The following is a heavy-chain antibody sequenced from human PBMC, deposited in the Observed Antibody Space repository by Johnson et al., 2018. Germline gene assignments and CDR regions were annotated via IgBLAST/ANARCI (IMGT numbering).Heavy chain of an antibody. CDR2: MNPNSGNT. Sequence: VQLVESGAEVKKPGASVKVSCKASGYTFTSYDINWVRQATGQGLEWMGWMNPNSGNTGYAQKFQGRITMTRNTSISTAYMELSSLRSEDKAVYYCARKNYYYDSSGYLVSGMDVWGQGTTVTVSS. D-gene: IGHD3-22*01. V-gene: IGHV1-8*01. CDR3: ARKNYYYDSSGYLVSGMDV. CDR1: GYTFTSYD. J-gene: IGHJ6*02.